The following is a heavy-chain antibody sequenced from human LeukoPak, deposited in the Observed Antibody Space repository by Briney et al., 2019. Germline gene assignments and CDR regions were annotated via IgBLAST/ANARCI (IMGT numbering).Heavy chain of an antibody. CDR3: ARRVRGSLDGFNI. CDR1: GGSISSSSYY. Sequence: SETLSLTCTVSGGSISSSSYYWGWIRQPPGKGLEWIGFTYYSGSTYYNPSLKSRVTISVDSSKNQFSLKLSSVTAADTAMYYCARRVRGSLDGFNIWGQGTMVTVSS. D-gene: IGHD1-26*01. CDR2: TYYSGST. J-gene: IGHJ3*02. V-gene: IGHV4-39*01.